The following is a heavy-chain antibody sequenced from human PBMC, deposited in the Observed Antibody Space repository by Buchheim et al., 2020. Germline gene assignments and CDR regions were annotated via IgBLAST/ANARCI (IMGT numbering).Heavy chain of an antibody. D-gene: IGHD3-22*01. J-gene: IGHJ4*02. CDR1: GGSINNYY. V-gene: IGHV4-59*01. CDR2: TYYSGSF. CDR3: ARQFYYDSSGYPRE. Sequence: QVQLQESGPGVVKPSETLSLTCTVSGGSINNYYWSWIRQPPGKGLQWIGYTYYSGSFNYNPSLKSRVTMSVDTSRNQFSLKLSSVTAADTAVYYCARQFYYDSSGYPREWGQGTL.